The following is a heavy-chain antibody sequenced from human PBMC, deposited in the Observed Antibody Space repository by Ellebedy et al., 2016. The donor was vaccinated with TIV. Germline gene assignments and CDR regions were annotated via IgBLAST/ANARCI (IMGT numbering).Heavy chain of an antibody. CDR3: ARDPPWGYSCADV. Sequence: MPSETLSLTCAISGDSVSNNGATWNWIRQSPSRGLEWLGRAYYRSTWIYNYAVSVKGRITIHPDTSNNQLSLHLNSVTPGETAVYYCARDPPWGYSCADVWGQGTTVTVSS. D-gene: IGHD3-16*01. CDR1: GDSVSNNGAT. V-gene: IGHV6-1*01. CDR2: AYYRSTWIY. J-gene: IGHJ6*02.